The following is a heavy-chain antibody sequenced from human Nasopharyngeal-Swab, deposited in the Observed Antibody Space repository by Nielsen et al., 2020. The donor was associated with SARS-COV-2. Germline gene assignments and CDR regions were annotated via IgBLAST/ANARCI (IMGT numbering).Heavy chain of an antibody. D-gene: IGHD6-13*01. CDR3: AARYSSSWWDAFDI. CDR2: IKQDGSEK. CDR1: GFTFSSYW. J-gene: IGHJ3*02. V-gene: IGHV3-7*01. Sequence: GESLKISCAASGFTFSSYWMSWVRRAPGKGLEWVANIKQDGSEKYYVDSVKGRFTISRDNAKNSLYLQMNSLRAEDTAVYYCAARYSSSWWDAFDIWGQGTMVTVSS.